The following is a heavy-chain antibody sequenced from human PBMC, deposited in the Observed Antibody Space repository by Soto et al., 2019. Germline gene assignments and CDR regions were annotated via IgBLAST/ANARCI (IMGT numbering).Heavy chain of an antibody. CDR2: IRGYNGNT. V-gene: IGHV1-18*04. CDR1: GYTFTIYG. J-gene: IGHJ4*02. D-gene: IGHD3-22*01. Sequence: QVQLVQSGAEVKKPGASVKVSCKASGYTFTIYGISWVRQAPGHGREGMGWIRGYNGNTDYAQNLQDRVTLTTDASTSSVYMEMRSLRSDDTAVYFCARVEYYDSSGYYGYWGQGTLITVSS. CDR3: ARVEYYDSSGYYGY.